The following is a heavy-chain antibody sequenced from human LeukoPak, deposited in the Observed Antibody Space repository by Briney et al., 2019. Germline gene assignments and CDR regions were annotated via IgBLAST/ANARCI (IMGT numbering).Heavy chain of an antibody. D-gene: IGHD2-2*01. V-gene: IGHV4-4*07. CDR3: ARDRVVPAPSYYYYYGMDV. Sequence: SETLSLTCSVSGGSVSSYYWTWIRQPAGKGLEWIGRIYTSGSTNYNPSLKSRVTMSVDTSKNQFSLKLSSVTAADTAVYYCARDRVVPAPSYYYYYGMDVWGQGTTVTVSS. CDR1: GGSVSSYY. CDR2: IYTSGST. J-gene: IGHJ6*02.